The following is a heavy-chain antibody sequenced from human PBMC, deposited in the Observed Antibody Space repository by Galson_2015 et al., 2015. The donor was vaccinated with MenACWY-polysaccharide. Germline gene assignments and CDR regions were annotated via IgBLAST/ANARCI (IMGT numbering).Heavy chain of an antibody. J-gene: IGHJ6*02. CDR1: GFTFSSYG. CDR2: IWYDGNNK. D-gene: IGHD3-3*01. V-gene: IGHV3-33*01. Sequence: SLRLSCAASGFTFSSYGMHWVRQAPGKGLEWVAVIWYDGNNKYYADSVKGRFTISRDNSKNTPYLQMNSLRAEDTAVYYCARSDYDEAGGYGMDVWGQGTTVTVSS. CDR3: ARSDYDEAGGYGMDV.